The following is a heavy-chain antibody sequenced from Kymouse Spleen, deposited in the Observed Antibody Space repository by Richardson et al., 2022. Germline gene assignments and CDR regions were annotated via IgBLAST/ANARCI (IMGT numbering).Heavy chain of an antibody. V-gene: IGHV3-73*02. Sequence: EVQLVESGGGLVQPGGSLKLSCAASGFTFSGSAMHWVRQASGKGLEWVGRIRSKANSYATAYAASVKGRFTISRDDSKNTAYLQMNSLKTEDTAVYYCTRQGYGGDYWGQGTLVTVSS. CDR1: GFTFSGSA. CDR3: TRQGYGGDY. CDR2: IRSKANSYAT. J-gene: IGHJ4*02. D-gene: IGHD5-12*01.